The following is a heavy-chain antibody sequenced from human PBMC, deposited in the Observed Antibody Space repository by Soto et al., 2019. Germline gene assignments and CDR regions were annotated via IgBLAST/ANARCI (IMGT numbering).Heavy chain of an antibody. V-gene: IGHV1-18*01. CDR2: ISAYNGNT. J-gene: IGHJ6*02. CDR1: GYTFTSYG. D-gene: IGHD2-2*01. CDR3: ARDGWVVVPAATPGGGYYYGMDV. Sequence: GASVKVSCKASGYTFTSYGISWVRQAPGQGLEWMGWISAYNGNTNYAQKLQGRVTMTTDTSTSTAYMELRSLRSDDTAVYYCARDGWVVVPAATPGGGYYYGMDVWGQGTTVTVSS.